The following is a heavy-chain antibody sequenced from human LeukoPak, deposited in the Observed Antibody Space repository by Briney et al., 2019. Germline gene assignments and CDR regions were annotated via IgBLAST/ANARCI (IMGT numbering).Heavy chain of an antibody. Sequence: GGSLRLSCAASGFTFSSYAMSWVRQAPGKGLEWVSAISGSGGSTYYADSVKGRFTISRDNSKNTLYLQMNSLGAEDTAVYYCAKGSWYYDFWSGYHPFDYWGQGTLVTVSS. J-gene: IGHJ4*02. CDR1: GFTFSSYA. CDR3: AKGSWYYDFWSGYHPFDY. V-gene: IGHV3-23*01. CDR2: ISGSGGST. D-gene: IGHD3-3*01.